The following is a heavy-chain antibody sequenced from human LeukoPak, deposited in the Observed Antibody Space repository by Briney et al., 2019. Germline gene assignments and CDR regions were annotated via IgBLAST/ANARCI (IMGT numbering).Heavy chain of an antibody. CDR1: GLIFSNYG. J-gene: IGHJ3*02. Sequence: GGSLRLSCAASGLIFSNYGMHWVRQAPGKGLEWVAVIWYGGSDTNYADSVKDRFTISRDNSNNTLYLKMNSLRAEDTAVYYCAREALGTVAGLGGAFDIWGQGTMVTVSS. V-gene: IGHV3-33*01. CDR2: IWYGGSDT. D-gene: IGHD6-19*01. CDR3: AREALGTVAGLGGAFDI.